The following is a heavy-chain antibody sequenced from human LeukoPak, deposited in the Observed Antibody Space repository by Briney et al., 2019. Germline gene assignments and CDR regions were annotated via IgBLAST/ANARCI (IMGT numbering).Heavy chain of an antibody. Sequence: SETLSLTCAVYGGSFSGYYWSWIRQPPGMGLEWIGEINHSGSTNYNPSLKSRVTISVDTSKNQFSLKLSSVTAADTAVYYCARGRKRKPYSYGPYYFDYWGQGTLVTVSS. J-gene: IGHJ4*02. CDR1: GGSFSGYY. D-gene: IGHD5-18*01. CDR2: INHSGST. CDR3: ARGRKRKPYSYGPYYFDY. V-gene: IGHV4-34*01.